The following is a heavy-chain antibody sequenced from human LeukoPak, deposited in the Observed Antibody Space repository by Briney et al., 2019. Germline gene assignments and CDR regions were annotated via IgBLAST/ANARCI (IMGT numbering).Heavy chain of an antibody. J-gene: IGHJ4*02. CDR1: GYTFTSYD. CDR2: MNPNSGNT. CDR3: ARDDRAYYYDSSGYYFFPDY. V-gene: IGHV1-8*01. Sequence: ASVKVSCKASGYTFTSYDINWVRQATGQGLEWMGWMNPNSGNTGYAQKFQGRVTMTRNTSISTAYMELSSLRAEDTAVYYCARDDRAYYYDSSGYYFFPDYWGQGTLVTVSS. D-gene: IGHD3-22*01.